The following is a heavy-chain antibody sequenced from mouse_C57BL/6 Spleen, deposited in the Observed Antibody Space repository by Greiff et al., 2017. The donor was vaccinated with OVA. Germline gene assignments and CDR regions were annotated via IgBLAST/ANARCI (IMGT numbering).Heavy chain of an antibody. V-gene: IGHV14-4*01. CDR1: GFNIKDDY. Sequence: VQLQQSGAELVRPGASVKLSCTASGFNIKDDYMHWVKQRPEQGLEWIGWIDPENGDTEYASKFQGKATITADTSSNTAYLQLSSLTSEDTAVYYCTTWDYEDDWGQGTTLTVSS. J-gene: IGHJ2*01. D-gene: IGHD2-4*01. CDR2: IDPENGDT. CDR3: TTWDYEDD.